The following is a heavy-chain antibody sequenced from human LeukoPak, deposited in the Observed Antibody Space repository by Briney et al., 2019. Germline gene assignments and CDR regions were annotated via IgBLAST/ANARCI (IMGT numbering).Heavy chain of an antibody. CDR3: GPLDPNGRNYFDY. J-gene: IGHJ4*02. Sequence: PSETLFLTCTVSGGSISSSYWSWIRQPPGKGLEWIAYIYYSGSTNYNPSLKSRATISIDTSKNQFSLNLTSVTAADTAVYYCGPLDPNGRNYFDYWGQGTLVTVSS. D-gene: IGHD2-8*01. CDR1: GGSISSSY. CDR2: IYYSGST. V-gene: IGHV4-59*01.